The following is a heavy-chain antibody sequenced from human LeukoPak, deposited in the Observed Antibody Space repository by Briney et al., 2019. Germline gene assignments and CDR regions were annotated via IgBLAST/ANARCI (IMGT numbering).Heavy chain of an antibody. CDR2: IKTKSYSYAT. J-gene: IGHJ6*03. CDR3: TRRRDRQDIVVVAAAHYYYYYMDV. D-gene: IGHD2-15*01. CDR1: GLSVSESL. V-gene: IGHV3-73*01. Sequence: GGSLRLSCEASGLSVSESLIHWVRQASGKGLEWVGHIKTKSYSYATEYAASVKGRFTISRDDSKNTAYLQMNSLKTEDTAVYYCTRRRDRQDIVVVAAAHYYYYYMDVWGKGTTVTVSS.